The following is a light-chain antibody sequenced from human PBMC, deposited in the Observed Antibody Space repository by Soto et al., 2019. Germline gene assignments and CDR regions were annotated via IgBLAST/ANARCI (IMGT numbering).Light chain of an antibody. V-gene: IGKV3-11*01. CDR2: DAS. CDR1: QSVSSY. J-gene: IGKJ5*01. Sequence: EIMGEQTPATVSLSQGERATLSCRASQSVSSYLAWYQQKPGQAPRLLIYDASNRATGIPARFSGSGSGTDFTLTISILEPEDFAVYYCQQRDSWPITFGQGTRLEIK. CDR3: QQRDSWPIT.